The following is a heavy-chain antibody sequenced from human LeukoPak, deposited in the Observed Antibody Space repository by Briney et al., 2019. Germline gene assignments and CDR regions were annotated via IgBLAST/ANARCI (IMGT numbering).Heavy chain of an antibody. V-gene: IGHV4-61*01. Sequence: SETLSLTCTVSGGSISSSSYYWSWIRQPPGKGLEWIGYIYYSGSTNYNPSLKSRVTISVDTSKNQFSLKLSSVTAADTAVYYCARDFGYCSSTSCYQSYWYFDLWGRGTLVTVSS. D-gene: IGHD2-2*03. CDR1: GGSISSSSYY. CDR2: IYYSGST. CDR3: ARDFGYCSSTSCYQSYWYFDL. J-gene: IGHJ2*01.